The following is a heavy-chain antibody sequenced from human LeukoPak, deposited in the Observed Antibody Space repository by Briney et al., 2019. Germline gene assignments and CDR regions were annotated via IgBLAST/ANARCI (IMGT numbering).Heavy chain of an antibody. V-gene: IGHV1-18*01. D-gene: IGHD3-10*01. CDR2: ISAYNGNT. CDR1: GYTFNSYG. CDR3: ARDRYYGSGSYGHWFDS. J-gene: IGHJ5*01. Sequence: ASVKVSCKASGYTFNSYGITWVRQAPGQGLEWMGLISAYNGNTKYAQKLQGRVTMTTDTSTSSAYMELRSLRSDDTAVYYCARDRYYGSGSYGHWFDSWGQGTLVTVSS.